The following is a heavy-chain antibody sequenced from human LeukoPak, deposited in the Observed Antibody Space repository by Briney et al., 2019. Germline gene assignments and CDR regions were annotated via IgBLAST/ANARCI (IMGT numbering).Heavy chain of an antibody. Sequence: AGGSLGLSCAASGFTFSSYSMNWVRQAPGKGLEWVSHITASGTAMFYADSVKGRFTISRDNAKNSLYLQMNSLRDEDTAVYYCASSGSYRFDYWGQGTLSPSPQ. J-gene: IGHJ4*02. D-gene: IGHD1-26*01. V-gene: IGHV3-48*02. CDR1: GFTFSSYS. CDR3: ASSGSYRFDY. CDR2: ITASGTAM.